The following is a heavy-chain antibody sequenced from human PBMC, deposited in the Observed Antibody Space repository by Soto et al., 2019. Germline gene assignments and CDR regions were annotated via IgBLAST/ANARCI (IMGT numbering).Heavy chain of an antibody. J-gene: IGHJ4*02. V-gene: IGHV3-73*02. CDR2: IRSKANSYAT. CDR3: ARGIYDFRSGHPKGPEY. D-gene: IGHD3-3*01. Sequence: EVQLVESGGGLVQPGGSLKVSCAASGFTFSGYAMHWVRQASGKGLEWVGRIRSKANSYATAYAVSVKGRFTISRDDSKNTAYLQMNSLKTEDTAVYYCARGIYDFRSGHPKGPEYWGQGTVVTVSS. CDR1: GFTFSGYA.